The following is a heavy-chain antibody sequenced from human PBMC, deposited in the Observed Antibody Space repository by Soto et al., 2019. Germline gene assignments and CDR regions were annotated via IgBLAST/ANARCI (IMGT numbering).Heavy chain of an antibody. CDR3: PRGGGVSPFDY. D-gene: IGHD3-16*01. J-gene: IGHJ4*02. CDR1: GYTFTCYY. Sequence: ASVKVSCKPSGYTFTCYYMHWVRQAPGQGLEWMGWINPNSGGTNYAQKFQGWVTMTRDTSISTAYMELSRLRSDDTAVYYCPRGGGVSPFDYWGQGTLVTVSS. V-gene: IGHV1-2*04. CDR2: INPNSGGT.